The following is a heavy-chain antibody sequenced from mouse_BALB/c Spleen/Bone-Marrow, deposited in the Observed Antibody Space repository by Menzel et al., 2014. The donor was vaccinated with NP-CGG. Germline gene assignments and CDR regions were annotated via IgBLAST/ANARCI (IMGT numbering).Heavy chain of an antibody. J-gene: IGHJ4*01. CDR1: GYTFTNYW. CDR2: IAPGSGST. CDR3: ARGIYYGNYVYAMDY. Sequence: DLVKPGASVKQSCKASGYTFTNYWINWIKQRPGQGLEWIGRIAPGSGSTYYNEMFKGKATLTVDTSSSTAYIQLSSLSSEDSAVYFCARGIYYGNYVYAMDYWGQGTSVTVSS. D-gene: IGHD2-1*01. V-gene: IGHV1S41*01.